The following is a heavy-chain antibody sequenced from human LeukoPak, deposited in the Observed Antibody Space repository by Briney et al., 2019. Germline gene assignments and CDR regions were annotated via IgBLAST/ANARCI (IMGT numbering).Heavy chain of an antibody. Sequence: PSETLSLTCTVSGYSISSGYYWDWIRQPPGKGLEWIGSIYHSGSTYYNPSLKSRVTISVDTSKNQFSLKLSSVTAADTAVYYCARGLAYCGGDCYSVVAFDIWGQGTMVTVSS. V-gene: IGHV4-38-2*02. CDR1: GYSISSGYY. CDR2: IYHSGST. D-gene: IGHD2-21*02. J-gene: IGHJ3*02. CDR3: ARGLAYCGGDCYSVVAFDI.